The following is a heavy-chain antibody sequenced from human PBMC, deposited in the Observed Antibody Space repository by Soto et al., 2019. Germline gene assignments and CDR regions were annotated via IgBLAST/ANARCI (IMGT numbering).Heavy chain of an antibody. CDR1: GYTFTGYA. V-gene: IGHV1-3*01. Sequence: SVKGSCKAAGYTFTGYAIHWVRQAPGQRLAWMGWINAGNGNTKYSQRFQGRVTITRDTSASTAYMELSSLRSEDTAVYYCARAVAVRADLDFWGQGTLVLVSS. CDR2: INAGNGNT. CDR3: ARAVAVRADLDF. J-gene: IGHJ4*02.